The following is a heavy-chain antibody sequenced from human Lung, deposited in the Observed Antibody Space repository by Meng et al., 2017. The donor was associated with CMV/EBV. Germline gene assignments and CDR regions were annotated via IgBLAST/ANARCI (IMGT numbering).Heavy chain of an antibody. CDR1: GFSLSTSGVG. J-gene: IGHJ6*01. D-gene: IGHD3-9*01. CDR3: GHRRDSFDCHGLDV. V-gene: IGHV2-5*01. Sequence: SGPTLVXPTQTLTLTCAFSGFSLSTSGVGVAWIRQPPGKALEWLAVIYFNGDKRYSPSLQTSLTIIKDTSKNEVVLTLTNVDPVDTATYYCGHRRDSFDCHGLDVWGQGTTVTVSS. CDR2: IYFNGDK.